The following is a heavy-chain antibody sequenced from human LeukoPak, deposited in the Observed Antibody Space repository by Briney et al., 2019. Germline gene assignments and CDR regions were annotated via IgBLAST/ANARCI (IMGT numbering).Heavy chain of an antibody. CDR1: GFTFSTYG. V-gene: IGHV3-23*01. Sequence: GGSLRLSCAASGFTFSTYGMSWVRQAPGKGLEWVSAISGNGDYTYYADSVKGRFTISRDNSKTTLFLQMNSPRAEDTALYYCAKLPQAGGDYYYIDVWGKGTTVTVSS. CDR3: AKLPQAGGDYYYIDV. D-gene: IGHD6-19*01. CDR2: ISGNGDYT. J-gene: IGHJ6*03.